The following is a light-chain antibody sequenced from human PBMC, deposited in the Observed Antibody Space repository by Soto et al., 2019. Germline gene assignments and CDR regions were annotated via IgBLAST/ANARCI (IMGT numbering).Light chain of an antibody. Sequence: QSALTQPASVSGSPGQSITISCTGTASDVGAYNHVSWYQQHPGKAPQLIIYEVTNRPSGLSYRFSASKSGNTASLTISGLQAEDEADYYCCSYTTSSTLVFGTGTKLTVL. CDR2: EVT. J-gene: IGLJ1*01. CDR3: CSYTTSSTLV. V-gene: IGLV2-14*01. CDR1: ASDVGAYNH.